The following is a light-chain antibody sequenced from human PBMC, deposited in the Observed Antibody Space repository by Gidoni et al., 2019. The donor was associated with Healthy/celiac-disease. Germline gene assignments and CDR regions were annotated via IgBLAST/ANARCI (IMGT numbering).Light chain of an antibody. V-gene: IGKV3-11*01. J-gene: IGKJ4*01. Sequence: EMLLTQSPATLSLSPGEIATLSCRASQSVSSYLAWYQQKPGQDPRLLIYDASNRDTGIPARFSGSGSGTDVTLTISSLEPEDFAVYYCQQRSNWPLTFGGGTKVEIK. CDR2: DAS. CDR3: QQRSNWPLT. CDR1: QSVSSY.